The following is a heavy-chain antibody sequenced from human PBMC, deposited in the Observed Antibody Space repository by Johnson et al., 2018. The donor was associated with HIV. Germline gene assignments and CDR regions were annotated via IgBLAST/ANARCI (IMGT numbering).Heavy chain of an antibody. V-gene: IGHV3-30*14. J-gene: IGHJ3*02. Sequence: QEQLVESGGGVVQPGRSLRLSCAASGFTFSSYAMHWVRQAPGKGLEWVAVISYDGSNKYYADSVKGRFTISRDNSKNTLYLQMNSLRAGDTGVYYCARENPFGGDYAAFDMWGQGTMVTVSS. CDR3: ARENPFGGDYAAFDM. CDR1: GFTFSSYA. D-gene: IGHD2-21*02. CDR2: ISYDGSNK.